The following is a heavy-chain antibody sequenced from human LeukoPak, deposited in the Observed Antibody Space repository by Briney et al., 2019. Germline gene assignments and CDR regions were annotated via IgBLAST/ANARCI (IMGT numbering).Heavy chain of an antibody. Sequence: GGSLRLSCAASGFTFSDYYMSWIRQAPGKGLEWVSAISGSGGSTYYADSVKGRFTISRDNSKNTLYLQMNSLRAEDTAVYYCASGQWLVHGFDYWGQGTLVTVSS. V-gene: IGHV3-23*01. D-gene: IGHD6-19*01. CDR2: ISGSGGST. CDR3: ASGQWLVHGFDY. J-gene: IGHJ4*02. CDR1: GFTFSDYY.